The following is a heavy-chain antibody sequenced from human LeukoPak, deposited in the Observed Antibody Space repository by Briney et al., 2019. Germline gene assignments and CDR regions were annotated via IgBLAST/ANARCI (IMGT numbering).Heavy chain of an antibody. CDR2: INPNSGGT. CDR3: ARESGQYCSGGSCYRYYYYMDV. CDR1: GYTFTGYY. D-gene: IGHD2-15*01. V-gene: IGHV1-2*02. J-gene: IGHJ6*03. Sequence: ASVKVSCKASGYTFTGYYMHWVRQAPGQGLEWMGWINPNSGGTNYAQKFQGRVTMTRDTSISTAYMELNRLRSDDTAVYYCARESGQYCSGGSCYRYYYYMDVWGKGTTVTVSS.